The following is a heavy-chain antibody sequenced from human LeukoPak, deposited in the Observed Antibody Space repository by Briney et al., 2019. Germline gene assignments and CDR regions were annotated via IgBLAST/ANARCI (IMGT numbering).Heavy chain of an antibody. CDR3: AKRDCSGGSCYSPLDY. CDR1: GFTFSSYA. D-gene: IGHD2-15*01. J-gene: IGHJ4*02. V-gene: IGHV3-23*01. Sequence: GGSLRLSCAASGFTFSSYAMSWVRQAPGKGLEWVSAISGSGGSTYYADSVKGRFAISRDNSKNTVYLQMNSLRAEDTAVYYCAKRDCSGGSCYSPLDYWGQGTLVTVSS. CDR2: ISGSGGST.